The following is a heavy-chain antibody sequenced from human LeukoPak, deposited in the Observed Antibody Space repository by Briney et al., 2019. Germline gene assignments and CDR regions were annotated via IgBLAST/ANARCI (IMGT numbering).Heavy chain of an antibody. Sequence: PSETLSLTCTVSGGSISSYYWSWIRQPPGKGLEWIGYIYYSGSTNYNPSLKSRVTISVDTSKNQFSLKLSSVTAADTAVYYCARAILSRTLGLLGFGYWGQGTLVTVSS. V-gene: IGHV4-59*01. CDR3: ARAILSRTLGLLGFGY. J-gene: IGHJ4*02. CDR1: GGSISSYY. D-gene: IGHD2-15*01. CDR2: IYYSGST.